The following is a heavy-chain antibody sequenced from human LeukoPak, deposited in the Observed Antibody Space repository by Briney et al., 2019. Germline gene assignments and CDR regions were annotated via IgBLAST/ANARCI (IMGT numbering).Heavy chain of an antibody. CDR3: ARDPDYYDSSGYYYADAFDI. V-gene: IGHV3-48*01. CDR2: ISSSSSTI. J-gene: IGHJ3*02. CDR1: GFTFSSYS. D-gene: IGHD3-22*01. Sequence: GGSLRLSCAASGFTFSSYSMNWVRQAPGKGLEWVSYISSSSSTIYYADSVKGRFTISRDNAKNSLYLQMNSLRAEDTAVYYCARDPDYYDSSGYYYADAFDIWGQGTMVTVSS.